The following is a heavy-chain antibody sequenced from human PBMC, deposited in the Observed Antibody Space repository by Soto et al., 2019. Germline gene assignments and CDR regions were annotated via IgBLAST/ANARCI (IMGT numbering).Heavy chain of an antibody. CDR3: ATWHEREHAFDV. CDR2: LYDVDGS. D-gene: IGHD1-1*01. V-gene: IGHV3-53*01. J-gene: IGHJ3*01. CDR1: GLTISGKKY. Sequence: DVQLVESGGVLIQPGESLRRSGAAFGLTISGKKYVAWVRQAPGKGLEWVSALYDVDGSFYADSVTGRFTTSSDSSKTTVYLQMNDLRPDDTAVYYCATWHEREHAFDVWGQGTTVTISS.